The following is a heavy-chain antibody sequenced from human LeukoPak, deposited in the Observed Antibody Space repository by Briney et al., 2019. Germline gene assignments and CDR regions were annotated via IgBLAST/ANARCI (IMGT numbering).Heavy chain of an antibody. CDR1: GGSFSGYY. CDR3: ASAWVWFGEGTSDY. Sequence: SETLPLTCAVYGGSFSGYYWSWIRQPPGKGLEWIGEINHSGSTNDNPSLKSRVTMSVDTSKNQFSLKLSSVTAADTAVYYCASAWVWFGEGTSDYWGQGTLVTVSS. CDR2: INHSGST. D-gene: IGHD3-10*01. V-gene: IGHV4-34*01. J-gene: IGHJ4*02.